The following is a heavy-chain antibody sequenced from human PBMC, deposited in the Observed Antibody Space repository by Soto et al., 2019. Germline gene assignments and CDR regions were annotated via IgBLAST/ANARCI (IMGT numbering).Heavy chain of an antibody. V-gene: IGHV3-33*01. J-gene: IGHJ6*02. CDR3: ARELALVPTGYGMDV. CDR1: GFTFSSYG. D-gene: IGHD2-8*02. Sequence: QVQLVESGGGVVQPGRSLRLSCAASGFTFSSYGMHWVRQAPGKGLEWVAVIWYDGSNKYYADSVKGRFTISRDNSKNTLYLQMNSLRAEDTAVYYCARELALVPTGYGMDVWGQGTTVTVSS. CDR2: IWYDGSNK.